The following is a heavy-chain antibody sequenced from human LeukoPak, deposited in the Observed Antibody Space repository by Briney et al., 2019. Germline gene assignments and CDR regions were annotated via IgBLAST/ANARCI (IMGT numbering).Heavy chain of an antibody. V-gene: IGHV4-39*01. J-gene: IGHJ5*02. CDR3: ARHKKKVSGPDNWFDP. CDR1: GGSIGSSSYY. D-gene: IGHD3-10*01. Sequence: SETLSLTCTVSGGSIGSSSYYWGWLRQPPGKGLEWIGSIYYSGSTYYNPSLKSRVTISVDTSKNQFSLKLRSVTAADTAAYYCARHKKKVSGPDNWFDPWGQGTLVTVSS. CDR2: IYYSGST.